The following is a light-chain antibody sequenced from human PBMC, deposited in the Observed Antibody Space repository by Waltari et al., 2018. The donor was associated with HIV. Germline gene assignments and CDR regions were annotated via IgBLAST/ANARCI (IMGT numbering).Light chain of an antibody. CDR3: QQYNNWPWT. Sequence: EVVLTQSPGTVSVSAGERATLSCRTSQSIGNNLVWYQMKPGQAPRLVIYDSSTRATGIPVRFSGIGSGTEFTLTISILQSEDFAVYFCQQYNNWPWTFGQGTKVEI. J-gene: IGKJ1*01. CDR1: QSIGNN. V-gene: IGKV3-15*01. CDR2: DSS.